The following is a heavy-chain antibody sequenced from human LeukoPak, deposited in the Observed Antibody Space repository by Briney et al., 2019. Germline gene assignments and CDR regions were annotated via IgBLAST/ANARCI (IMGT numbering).Heavy chain of an antibody. J-gene: IGHJ3*02. Sequence: PGRSLRLSCAASGFTFSSYAMHWVRQAPGKGLEWVAVISYDGSNKHYAGSVKGRFTISRDNSKNTLYLQMNSLRAEDTAVYYCARPTVTDAFDIWGQGTMVTVSS. D-gene: IGHD4-17*01. CDR1: GFTFSSYA. CDR3: ARPTVTDAFDI. CDR2: ISYDGSNK. V-gene: IGHV3-30*04.